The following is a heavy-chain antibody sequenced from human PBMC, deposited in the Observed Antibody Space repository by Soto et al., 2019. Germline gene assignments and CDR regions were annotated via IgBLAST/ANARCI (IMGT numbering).Heavy chain of an antibody. D-gene: IGHD5-12*01. CDR3: AGLPAVATIVDAFDI. CDR1: GGSFSGYY. CDR2: INHSGST. Sequence: PSETLSLTGAVYGGSFSGYYWSWIRQPPGKGLEWIGEINHSGSTNYNPSLKSRVTISVDTSKNEFSLKLSSVTTADTAVYYCAGLPAVATIVDAFDIWGQGTMVTVS. J-gene: IGHJ3*02. V-gene: IGHV4-34*01.